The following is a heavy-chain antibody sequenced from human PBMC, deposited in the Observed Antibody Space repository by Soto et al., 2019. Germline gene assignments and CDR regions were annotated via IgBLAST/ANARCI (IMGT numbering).Heavy chain of an antibody. CDR2: ISSSSSYI. D-gene: IGHD2-15*01. CDR1: GFTFSSYS. Sequence: SGGGLVKPGGSLRLSCAASGFTFSSYSMNWVRQAPGKGLEWVSSISSSSSYIYYADSVKGRFTISRDNAKNSLYLQMNSLRAEDTAVYYCARDSLICGGSCYFPDYWGQGTLVTVSS. V-gene: IGHV3-21*01. J-gene: IGHJ4*02. CDR3: ARDSLICGGSCYFPDY.